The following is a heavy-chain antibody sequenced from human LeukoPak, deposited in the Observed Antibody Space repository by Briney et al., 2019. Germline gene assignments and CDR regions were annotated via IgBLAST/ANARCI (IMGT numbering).Heavy chain of an antibody. Sequence: NPGGSLRLSCAASGLTFSRYWMTWFRQAPGKGLEWVANIKQDGSEKYYVDSVKGRFTISRDNADRSLYLQMTSLRVEDTAVYFCASRYCTGVNCFAASYMCMDVWGKGTTVTVSS. CDR3: ASRYCTGVNCFAASYMCMDV. CDR2: IKQDGSEK. V-gene: IGHV3-7*01. J-gene: IGHJ6*03. CDR1: GLTFSRYW. D-gene: IGHD2-8*02.